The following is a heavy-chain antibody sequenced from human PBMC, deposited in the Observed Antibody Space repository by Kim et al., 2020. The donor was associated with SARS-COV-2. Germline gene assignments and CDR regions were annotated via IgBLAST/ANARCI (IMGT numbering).Heavy chain of an antibody. D-gene: IGHD2-2*01. CDR3: ARISGKSTIVVVPAAMIDAFVI. J-gene: IGHJ3*02. CDR1: GFTFSDYY. V-gene: IGHV3-11*06. CDR2: ISSSSSYT. Sequence: GGSLRLSCAASGFTFSDYYMSWIRQAPGKGLEWVSYISSSSSYTNYADSVKGRFTISRDNAKNSLYLQMNSLRAEDTAVYYCARISGKSTIVVVPAAMIDAFVIWGQGTMGTVSS.